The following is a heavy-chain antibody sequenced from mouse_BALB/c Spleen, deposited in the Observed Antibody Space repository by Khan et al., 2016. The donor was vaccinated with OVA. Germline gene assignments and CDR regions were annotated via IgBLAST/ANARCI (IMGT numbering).Heavy chain of an antibody. CDR2: IWGDGST. CDR3: ARAYYANYREAMDY. Sequence: VQLQESGPGLVAPSQSLSITCTVSGFSLTGYGVNWVRQPPGKGPEWLGMIWGDGSTDYNSALKSRLSITKDNSKSQVFLKMNSLQTDDTARYYCARAYYANYREAMDYWGQGNSVTVSS. CDR1: GFSLTGYG. D-gene: IGHD2-10*01. V-gene: IGHV2-6-7*01. J-gene: IGHJ4*01.